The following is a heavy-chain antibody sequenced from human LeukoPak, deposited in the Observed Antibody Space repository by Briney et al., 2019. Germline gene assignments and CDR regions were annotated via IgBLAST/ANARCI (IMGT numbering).Heavy chain of an antibody. Sequence: SETLSLTCTVSGGSISSSSYYWGWIRQPPGKGLEWIGTIYYSGSTYYNPSLKSRVTISVDTSKNQFSLKLSSVTAADTAVYYCARVSGYDWESFYDYWGQGTLVTVSS. CDR2: IYYSGST. CDR3: ARVSGYDWESFYDY. V-gene: IGHV4-39*07. J-gene: IGHJ4*02. D-gene: IGHD5-12*01. CDR1: GGSISSSSYY.